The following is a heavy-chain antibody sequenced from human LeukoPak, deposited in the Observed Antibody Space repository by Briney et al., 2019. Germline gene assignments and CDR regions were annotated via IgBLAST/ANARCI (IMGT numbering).Heavy chain of an antibody. J-gene: IGHJ4*02. V-gene: IGHV1-69*05. CDR1: GYTFTGYY. D-gene: IGHD3-10*01. CDR2: IIPIFGTA. Sequence: ASVKVSCKASGYTFTGYYMHWVRQAPGQGLEWMGGIIPIFGTANYAQKFQGRVTITTDESTSTAYMELSSLRSEDTAVYYCAASSYYGSGRYWGQGTLVTVSS. CDR3: AASSYYGSGRY.